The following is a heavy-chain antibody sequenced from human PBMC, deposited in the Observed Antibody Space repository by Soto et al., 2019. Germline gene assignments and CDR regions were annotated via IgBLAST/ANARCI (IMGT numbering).Heavy chain of an antibody. V-gene: IGHV3-48*02. D-gene: IGHD3-10*01. CDR3: ARIFIWFGELSHFGY. CDR1: GFTFSSYS. CDR2: ISSSSSTI. J-gene: IGHJ4*02. Sequence: EVQLVESGGGLVQPGGSLRLSCAASGFTFSSYSMNWVRQAPGKGLEWVSYISSSSSTIYYADSVKGRFTNSRDNAKNSLYLQMNSLRDEDTAVYYCARIFIWFGELSHFGYWGQGTLVTVSS.